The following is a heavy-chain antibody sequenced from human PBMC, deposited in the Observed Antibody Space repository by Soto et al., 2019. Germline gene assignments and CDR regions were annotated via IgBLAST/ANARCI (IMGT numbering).Heavy chain of an antibody. CDR2: ISYDGSNK. D-gene: IGHD2-15*01. Sequence: QVQLVESGGGVVQPGRSLRLSCAASGFTFSSYAMHWVRQAPGKGLEWVAVISYDGSNKYYADSVKGRFTISRDNSKNTXYXXMNSLRAEDTAVYYCARETRCSGGSCYYYYYGMDVWGQGTTVTVSS. CDR1: GFTFSSYA. CDR3: ARETRCSGGSCYYYYYGMDV. J-gene: IGHJ6*02. V-gene: IGHV3-30-3*01.